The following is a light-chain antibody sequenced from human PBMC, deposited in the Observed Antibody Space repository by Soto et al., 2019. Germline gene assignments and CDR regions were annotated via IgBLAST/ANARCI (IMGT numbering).Light chain of an antibody. CDR3: MQAIQFPLFA. Sequence: MLTQTPLSLSVTPGQPASISCKSSQSLLHSDGKTYLYWYLQRPGQPPHLLMYDVSNRFSGVSDRFSGSGCGTEFTLKISRVEAEDVGVYYCMQAIQFPLFAFGPGTKVDIK. CDR2: DVS. J-gene: IGKJ3*01. V-gene: IGKV2D-29*01. CDR1: QSLLHSDGKTY.